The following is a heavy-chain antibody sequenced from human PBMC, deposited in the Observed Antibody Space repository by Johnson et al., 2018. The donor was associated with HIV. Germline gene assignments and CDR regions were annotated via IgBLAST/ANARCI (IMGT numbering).Heavy chain of an antibody. J-gene: IGHJ3*02. CDR2: IYSGGST. D-gene: IGHD5-24*01. CDR3: ARGEEMATILI. V-gene: IGHV3-66*02. Sequence: VQLVESGGGVVRPGGSLRLSCAASGFTFDDHGMSWVRQAPGKGLEWVSVIYSGGSTYYADSVKGRFTISRDNSKNTLYLQMNSLRAEDTAVYYCARGEEMATILIWGQGTMVTVSS. CDR1: GFTFDDHG.